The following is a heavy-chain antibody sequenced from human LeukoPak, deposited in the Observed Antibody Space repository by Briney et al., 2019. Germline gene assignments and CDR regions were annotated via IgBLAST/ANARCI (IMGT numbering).Heavy chain of an antibody. D-gene: IGHD2-2*02. CDR3: ARDSLEYLGHMDV. J-gene: IGHJ6*03. CDR1: GGSISSYY. CDR2: IYYSGST. Sequence: KPSETLSLTCTVSGGSISSYYWSWIRQPPGKGLEWIGYIYYSGSTNYNPSLKSRVTISVDTSKNQFSLKLSSVTAADTAVYYCARDSLEYLGHMDVWGKGTTVTVSS. V-gene: IGHV4-59*01.